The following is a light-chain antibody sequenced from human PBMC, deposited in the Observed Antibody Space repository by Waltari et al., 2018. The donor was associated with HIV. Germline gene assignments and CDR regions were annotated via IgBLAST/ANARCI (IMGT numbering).Light chain of an antibody. Sequence: DFQMTQSPSSLSASVGERVTITCRASQDIRHYVAWYKQKSGRVPKLLIHSASTVQSGVPSRFSGTGSGTEFTLTISSLQPDDVATYYCQKYNSVVTFGGGTKVEL. CDR3: QKYNSVVT. CDR2: SAS. CDR1: QDIRHY. J-gene: IGKJ4*01. V-gene: IGKV1-27*01.